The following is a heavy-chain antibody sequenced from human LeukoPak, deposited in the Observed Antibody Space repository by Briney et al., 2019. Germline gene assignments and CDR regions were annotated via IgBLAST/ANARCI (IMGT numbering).Heavy chain of an antibody. CDR3: YCPQPTPPAADAFDI. D-gene: IGHD1-14*01. Sequence: PGGSLRLSCAASGFTFDDYGMSWVRQAPGKGLEWVSGINWNGGSTGYADSVKGRFTISRDNAKNSLYLQMNSLRAEDTALYHCYCPQPTPPAADAFDIWGQGTMVTVSS. J-gene: IGHJ3*02. CDR2: INWNGGST. CDR1: GFTFDDYG. V-gene: IGHV3-20*01.